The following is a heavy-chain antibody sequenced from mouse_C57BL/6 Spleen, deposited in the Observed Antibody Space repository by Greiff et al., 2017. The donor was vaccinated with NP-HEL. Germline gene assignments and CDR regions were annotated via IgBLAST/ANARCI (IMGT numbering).Heavy chain of an antibody. Sequence: VQLQQSGAELVMPGASVKLSCKASGYTFTSYWMHWVKQRPGQGLEWIGEIDPSDSYTNYNQKFKGKSTLTVDKSSSTAYMQLSSLTSEDSAVYDCARGFYYYGSSYVSHWYFDVWGTGTTVTVSS. CDR3: ARGFYYYGSSYVSHWYFDV. CDR1: GYTFTSYW. V-gene: IGHV1-69*01. D-gene: IGHD1-1*01. J-gene: IGHJ1*03. CDR2: IDPSDSYT.